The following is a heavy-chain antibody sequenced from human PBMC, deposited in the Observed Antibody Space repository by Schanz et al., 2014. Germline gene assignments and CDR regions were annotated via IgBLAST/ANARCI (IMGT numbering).Heavy chain of an antibody. J-gene: IGHJ4*02. D-gene: IGHD4-17*01. Sequence: VQLVESGGGVVQPGGSLRLSCAASGFTFSNYGMHWVRQAPGKGLEWVSRTSNDGSFTTFADSVKGRFTISRDNAKNTLYLQMNSLRAEDTAVYYCVRDTDYHFDYWGQGTLVTVSS. CDR1: GFTFSNYG. V-gene: IGHV3-74*01. CDR3: VRDTDYHFDY. CDR2: TSNDGSFT.